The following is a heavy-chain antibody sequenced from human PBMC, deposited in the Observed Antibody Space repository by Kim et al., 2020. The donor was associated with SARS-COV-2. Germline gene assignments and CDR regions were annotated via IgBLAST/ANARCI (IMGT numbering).Heavy chain of an antibody. CDR3: ARERQLAPAYYYYYGMDV. CDR1: GYTFTSYG. J-gene: IGHJ6*02. V-gene: IGHV1-18*04. D-gene: IGHD6-6*01. Sequence: ASVKVSCKASGYTFTSYGISWVRQAPGQGLEWMGWISAYNGNTNYAQKLQGRVTMTTDTSTSTAYMELRSLRSDDTAVYYCARERQLAPAYYYYYGMDVWGQGTTVTVYS. CDR2: ISAYNGNT.